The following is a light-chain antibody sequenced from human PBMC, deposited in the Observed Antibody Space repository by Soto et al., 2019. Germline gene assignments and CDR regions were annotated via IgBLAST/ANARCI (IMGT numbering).Light chain of an antibody. CDR1: SGDVGHYNY. CDR2: EVS. V-gene: IGLV2-14*01. Sequence: QSALTQPASVSGSPGQSITISCTGSSGDVGHYNYVSWYQQHPGKAPKLMIYEVSNRPSGVYNRFSGSKSGNTASLLISGLQAEDEADYYCTSYTTSRIWVFGGGTKLTVL. CDR3: TSYTTSRIWV. J-gene: IGLJ3*02.